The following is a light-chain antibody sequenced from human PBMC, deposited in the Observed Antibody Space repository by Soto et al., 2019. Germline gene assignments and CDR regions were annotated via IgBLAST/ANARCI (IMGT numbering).Light chain of an antibody. CDR2: DAS. Sequence: ETEMTQSPSTLSVSTGERATLSCRASQSVSSNYLAWYQQKPGQAPRLLIYDASNRATGIPARFSGSGSGTDFTLTISSLEPEDFAVYYCQQRSNWPITFGQGTRLAIK. V-gene: IGKV3-11*01. CDR1: QSVSSNY. CDR3: QQRSNWPIT. J-gene: IGKJ5*01.